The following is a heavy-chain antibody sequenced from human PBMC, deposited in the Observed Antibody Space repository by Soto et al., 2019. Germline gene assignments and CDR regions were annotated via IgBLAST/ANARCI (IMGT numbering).Heavy chain of an antibody. CDR2: IIPIFGTA. CDR1: GGTFSSYA. D-gene: IGHD6-13*01. V-gene: IGHV1-69*13. J-gene: IGHJ4*02. CDR3: FLAAAGDLGVAY. Sequence: SVKGSCKASGGTFSSYAISWVRQAPGQGLEWMGGIIPIFGTANYAQKFQGRVTITADESTSTAYMELSSLRSEDTAVYYCFLAAAGDLGVAYWGQGTLVTVSS.